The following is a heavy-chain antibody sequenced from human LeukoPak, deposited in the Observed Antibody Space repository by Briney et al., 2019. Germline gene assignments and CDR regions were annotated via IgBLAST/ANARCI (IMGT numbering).Heavy chain of an antibody. V-gene: IGHV4-31*03. CDR2: IYYTGST. CDR1: GGSISSGAYY. D-gene: IGHD6-13*01. J-gene: IGHJ4*02. Sequence: PSQTLSLTCTVSGGSISSGAYYWDWVRQHPGTGLEWIGYIYYTGSTYYNPSLQSRVIIAVDTSKNQFSLSLSSVTAADTAVYYCARGYSSNRMVFDYWGQGTLVTVSS. CDR3: ARGYSSNRMVFDY.